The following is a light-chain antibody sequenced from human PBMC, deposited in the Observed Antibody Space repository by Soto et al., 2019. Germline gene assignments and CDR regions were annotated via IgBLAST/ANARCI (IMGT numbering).Light chain of an antibody. J-gene: IGKJ1*01. CDR2: GAS. Sequence: EDVLTQSPGTLSLSPGERATLSCRATQSVSSSYLAWYQQKPGQAPRLLIYGASSRATGIPDSFSGSGSGTDFTLTISRLEPEDFAVYYYQQYGSSPWTFGQGTKVEIK. CDR3: QQYGSSPWT. V-gene: IGKV3-20*01. CDR1: QSVSSSY.